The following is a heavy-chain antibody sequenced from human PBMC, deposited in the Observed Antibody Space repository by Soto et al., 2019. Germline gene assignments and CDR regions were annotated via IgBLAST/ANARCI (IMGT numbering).Heavy chain of an antibody. CDR2: IYYSGST. Sequence: PSETLSLTCTVSGGSISSGGYYWSWIRQHPGKGLEWIGYIYYSGSTYYNPSLKSRVTISVDTSKNQFSLKLSSVTAADTAVYYCARDRDSSGYYYVGKDAFDIWGQGTMVTVSS. D-gene: IGHD3-22*01. CDR3: ARDRDSSGYYYVGKDAFDI. V-gene: IGHV4-31*03. J-gene: IGHJ3*02. CDR1: GGSISSGGYY.